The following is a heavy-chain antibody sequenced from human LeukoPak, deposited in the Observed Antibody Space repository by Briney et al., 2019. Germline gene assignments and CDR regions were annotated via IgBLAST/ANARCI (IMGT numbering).Heavy chain of an antibody. CDR2: IRYDGSNK. D-gene: IGHD4-17*01. CDR3: AKDAPSEVTTSPYYFDY. Sequence: GGSLRFSCAASGFTFSSYGMHWVRQAPGKGLEWVAFIRYDGSNKYYADSVKGRFTISRDNSKNTLHLQMNSLRAEDTAVYYCAKDAPSEVTTSPYYFDYWGQGTLVTVSS. CDR1: GFTFSSYG. J-gene: IGHJ4*02. V-gene: IGHV3-30*02.